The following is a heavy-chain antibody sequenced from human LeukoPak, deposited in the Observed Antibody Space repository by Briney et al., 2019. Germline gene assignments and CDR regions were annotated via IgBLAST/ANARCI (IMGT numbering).Heavy chain of an antibody. CDR2: ISSSSSYI. V-gene: IGHV3-21*01. CDR3: ARDHNYAFDI. CDR1: GFTFSSYN. J-gene: IGHJ3*02. D-gene: IGHD5-24*01. Sequence: GGSLRLSCAGSGFTFSSYNMNWVRQAPGKGLEWVSSISSSSSYIYYADSVKGRFTISRDNAKNLLYLQMNSLRAEDTALYYCARDHNYAFDIWGQGTMVTVSS.